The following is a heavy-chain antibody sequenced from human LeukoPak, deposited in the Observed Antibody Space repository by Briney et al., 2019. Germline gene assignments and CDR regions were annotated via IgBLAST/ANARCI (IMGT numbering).Heavy chain of an antibody. Sequence: SVKVSCKASGGTFSSYAISWVRQAPGQGLEWMGGIIPIFGTANYAQKFQGRVTITADESTSTAYMELSSLRSEDTAVYYCARTVNWGVSPTFDYWGQGTLVTVSS. CDR3: ARTVNWGVSPTFDY. V-gene: IGHV1-69*13. CDR1: GGTFSSYA. D-gene: IGHD7-27*01. J-gene: IGHJ4*02. CDR2: IIPIFGTA.